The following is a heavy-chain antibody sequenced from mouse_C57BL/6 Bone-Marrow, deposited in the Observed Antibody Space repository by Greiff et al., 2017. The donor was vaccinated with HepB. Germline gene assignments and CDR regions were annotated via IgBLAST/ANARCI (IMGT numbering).Heavy chain of an antibody. D-gene: IGHD1-1*01. CDR1: GYAFSSYW. V-gene: IGHV1-80*01. CDR3: ARSGDYGSSPFAY. CDR2: IYPGDGDT. J-gene: IGHJ3*01. Sequence: QVQLQQSGAELVKPGASVKISCKASGYAFSSYWMNWVKQRPGKGLEWIGQIYPGDGDTNYNGKVKGKATLTADKSSSTAYMQLSSLTSEDSAVYFCARSGDYGSSPFAYWGQGTLVTVSA.